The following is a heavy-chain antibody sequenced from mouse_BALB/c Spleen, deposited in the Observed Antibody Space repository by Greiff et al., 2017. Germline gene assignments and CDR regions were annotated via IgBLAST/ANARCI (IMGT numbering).Heavy chain of an antibody. V-gene: IGHV5-9-4*01. CDR2: ISSGGSYT. Sequence: VQLKESGGGLVKPGGSLKLSCAASGFTFSSYAMSWVRQSPEKRLEWVAEISSGGSYTYYPDTVTGRFTISRDNAKNTLYLEMSSLRSEDTAMYYCARYGYGYAMDYWGQGTSVTVSS. J-gene: IGHJ4*01. CDR1: GFTFSSYA. CDR3: ARYGYGYAMDY. D-gene: IGHD2-2*01.